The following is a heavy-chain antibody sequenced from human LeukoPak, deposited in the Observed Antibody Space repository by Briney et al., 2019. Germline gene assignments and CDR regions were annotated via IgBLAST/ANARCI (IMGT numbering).Heavy chain of an antibody. CDR1: GFTFSSYA. J-gene: IGHJ4*02. Sequence: GRSLRLSCAASGFTFSSYAMHWVRQAPGKGLEWMSIISSGGSYEYYADSVKGRFTISRDNSKNTLFLQLNSLRAEDTALYYCARDSTYYYESGSSGPHYFDNWGQGTLVTVSS. CDR2: ISSGGSYE. CDR3: ARDSTYYYESGSSGPHYFDN. D-gene: IGHD3-10*01. V-gene: IGHV3-30*01.